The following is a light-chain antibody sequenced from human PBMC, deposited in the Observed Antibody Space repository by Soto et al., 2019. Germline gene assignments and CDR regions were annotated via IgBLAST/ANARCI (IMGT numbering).Light chain of an antibody. CDR1: SSNIGAGYD. CDR2: SNS. V-gene: IGLV1-40*01. J-gene: IGLJ3*02. Sequence: VLTQPPSLSGAPGQRVTISCTGSSSNIGAGYDVHWYQQLPGTAPKLLIYSNSNRPSGVPDRFSGSKSGTSASLAITGLQAEDEADYYCQSYDSSLSGWVFGGGTKLTVL. CDR3: QSYDSSLSGWV.